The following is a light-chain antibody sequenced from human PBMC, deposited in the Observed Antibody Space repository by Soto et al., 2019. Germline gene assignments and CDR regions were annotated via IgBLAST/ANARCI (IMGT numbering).Light chain of an antibody. CDR3: QQYASSHRT. V-gene: IGKV3-20*01. Sequence: EIVLTQSPGTLSLSPGERATLSCRASQSVSNSYLAWYQQKPGQAPRLLIYDASSRATGIPDRFSGSGSGTDFTLTISRLEPEDCALYYCQQYASSHRTFGQGTKVEIK. CDR1: QSVSNSY. J-gene: IGKJ1*01. CDR2: DAS.